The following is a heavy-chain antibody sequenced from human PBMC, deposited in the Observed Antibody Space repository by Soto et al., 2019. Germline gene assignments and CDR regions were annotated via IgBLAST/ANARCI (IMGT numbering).Heavy chain of an antibody. D-gene: IGHD4-4*01. J-gene: IGHJ4*02. V-gene: IGHV1-8*02. CDR3: ARKLGRGYSNKLDY. CDR2: INPNSGKT. Sequence: VASVKVSCKASGGTFSSYAISWVRQAPGQGLEWMGWINPNSGKTGYAQKFQGRVTMTRNTSISTAYMELSSLRSEDTAVYYCARKLGRGYSNKLDYWGQGTLVTVSS. CDR1: GGTFSSYA.